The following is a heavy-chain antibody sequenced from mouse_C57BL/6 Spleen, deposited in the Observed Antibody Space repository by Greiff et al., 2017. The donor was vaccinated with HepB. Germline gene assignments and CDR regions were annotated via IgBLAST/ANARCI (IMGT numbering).Heavy chain of an antibody. D-gene: IGHD2-4*01. CDR2: IDPEDGET. J-gene: IGHJ3*01. Sequence: VQLKQSGAELVKPGASVKLSCTASGFNIKDYYMHWVKQRTEQGLEWIGRIDPEDGETKYAPKFQGKATITADTSSNTADLQLSSLTSDDTAFYYCARSGGLRSWFAYWGQGTLVTVSA. CDR1: GFNIKDYY. CDR3: ARSGGLRSWFAY. V-gene: IGHV14-2*01.